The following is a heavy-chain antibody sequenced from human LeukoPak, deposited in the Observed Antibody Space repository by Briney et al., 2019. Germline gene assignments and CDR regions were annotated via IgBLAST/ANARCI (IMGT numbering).Heavy chain of an antibody. CDR2: IYYSGNT. D-gene: IGHD3-3*01. J-gene: IGHJ6*03. Sequence: ADTLSLTCTLSGGSISSYYWIWIRQPPGKALEWIGYIYYSGNTNYNPPLKSRVTISVDTSKNQFSLKVSSVTAADTAVYYCARAPYDFWSGYPIGWYYYYMDVWGKGTTVTVSS. CDR1: GGSISSYY. V-gene: IGHV4-59*07. CDR3: ARAPYDFWSGYPIGWYYYYMDV.